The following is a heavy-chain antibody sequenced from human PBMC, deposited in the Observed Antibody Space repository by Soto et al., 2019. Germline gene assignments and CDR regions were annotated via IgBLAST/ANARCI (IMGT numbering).Heavy chain of an antibody. CDR1: GFTFSRYA. Sequence: LRLSCAASGFTFSRYAMSWVRQAPGKGLEWVSTVTGGGHTTYNADSVNGRFTISRDNSKNTLYLQMNNLRAEDTAIYYCASSSGDLDVYGMDIWGPGTTVTVSS. J-gene: IGHJ6*02. D-gene: IGHD3-10*01. V-gene: IGHV3-23*01. CDR2: VTGGGHTT. CDR3: ASSSGDLDVYGMDI.